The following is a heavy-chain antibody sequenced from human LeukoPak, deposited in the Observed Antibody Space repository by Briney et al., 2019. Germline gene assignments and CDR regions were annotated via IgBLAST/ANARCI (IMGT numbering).Heavy chain of an antibody. CDR2: ISGSGGST. D-gene: IGHD6-19*01. CDR3: AKSTAGYSSGRYPGWPVDY. V-gene: IGHV3-23*01. CDR1: GFTFSSFA. J-gene: IGHJ4*02. Sequence: GVTLRRSCAASGFTFSSFAMGWVPQAPGEGLEWGSAISGSGGSTYYADSVKSRFTMSRDNSENQVYLQMNSVTADDTAVYYCAKSTAGYSSGRYPGWPVDYWGQGTMVTVSS.